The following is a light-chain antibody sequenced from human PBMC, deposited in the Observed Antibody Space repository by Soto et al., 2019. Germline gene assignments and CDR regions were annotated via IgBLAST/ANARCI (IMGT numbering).Light chain of an antibody. V-gene: IGKV3-15*01. J-gene: IGKJ1*01. CDR3: QQYGSSGT. CDR2: GAY. CDR1: QSVSTN. Sequence: GLSQSPATLSVYPGERATLSCRASQSVSTNLAWYQQRPGQAPRLIISGAYTRATGIPARFSGSGSGTEFTLTISSLQSEDFAVYYCQQYGSSGTFGQGTKVDIK.